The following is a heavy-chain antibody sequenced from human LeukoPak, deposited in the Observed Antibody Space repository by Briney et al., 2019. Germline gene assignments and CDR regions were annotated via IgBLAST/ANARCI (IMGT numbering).Heavy chain of an antibody. J-gene: IGHJ4*02. CDR1: GGTFSSYA. D-gene: IGHD1-26*01. CDR3: ARVGSGSY. Sequence: SVKVSCKASGGTFSSYAISWVRQAPGQRLEWMGRIIPILGIANYAQKFQGRVTITADKSTSTAYMELSSLRSEDTAVYYCARVGSGSYWGQGTLVTVSS. V-gene: IGHV1-69*04. CDR2: IIPILGIA.